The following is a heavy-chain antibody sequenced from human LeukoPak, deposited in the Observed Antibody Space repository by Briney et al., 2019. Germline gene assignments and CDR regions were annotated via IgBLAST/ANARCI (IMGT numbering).Heavy chain of an antibody. J-gene: IGHJ4*02. Sequence: PSETLPLTCAVYGGSFSGYYWSWIRQPPGKGLEWIGEINHSGSTNYNPSLKSRVTISVDTSKNQFSLKLSSVTAADTAVYYCARSGIVDTAMVHEKYFDYWGQGTLVTVSS. CDR2: INHSGST. V-gene: IGHV4-34*01. CDR1: GGSFSGYY. CDR3: ARSGIVDTAMVHEKYFDY. D-gene: IGHD5-18*01.